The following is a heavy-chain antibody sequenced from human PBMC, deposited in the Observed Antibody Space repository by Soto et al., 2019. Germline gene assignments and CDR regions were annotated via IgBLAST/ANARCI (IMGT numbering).Heavy chain of an antibody. CDR1: GGPFSSYA. V-gene: IGHV1-69*01. J-gene: IGHJ3*01. D-gene: IGHD3-16*01. Sequence: QVQLGQSGAEVKKPGSSVKVSCKASGGPFSSYAISWVRQAPGQGLEWMGGIIPNLVAVNYAQKFQGRVTITADESTSTACVGLSSLTSEDTAVYYCARVPDVLSFYHAFDSWGQGTMVTVSS. CDR2: IIPNLVAV. CDR3: ARVPDVLSFYHAFDS.